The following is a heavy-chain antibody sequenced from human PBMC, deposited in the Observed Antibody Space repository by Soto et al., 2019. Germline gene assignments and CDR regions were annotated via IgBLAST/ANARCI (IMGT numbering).Heavy chain of an antibody. Sequence: QVQLVQSGDEVKKPESSVKVSCKAPGGTFSTYAISWVRQAPGQGLEWVGGIIPMFGTANYAQRFQDRVTITADESTNTVYMELSSLRSEDTAVYFCASGIQLWLRRINNGYSGWGQGTLVTVSS. J-gene: IGHJ4*02. CDR1: GGTFSTYA. CDR2: IIPMFGTA. CDR3: ASGIQLWLRRINNGYSG. V-gene: IGHV1-69*12. D-gene: IGHD5-18*01.